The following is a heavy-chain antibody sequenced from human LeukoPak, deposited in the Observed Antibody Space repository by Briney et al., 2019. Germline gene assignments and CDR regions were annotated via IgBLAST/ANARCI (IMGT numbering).Heavy chain of an antibody. CDR1: GFTFSSYS. Sequence: GGSLRLSCAASGFTFSSYSMNWVRQAPGKGLEWVSSISSSSYIYYADSVKGRFTISRDNAKNSLYLQMNSLRAEDTAVYYCAREGTYYYDSSGYTIDYWGQGTLVTVSS. CDR2: ISSSSYI. CDR3: AREGTYYYDSSGYTIDY. V-gene: IGHV3-21*01. J-gene: IGHJ4*02. D-gene: IGHD3-22*01.